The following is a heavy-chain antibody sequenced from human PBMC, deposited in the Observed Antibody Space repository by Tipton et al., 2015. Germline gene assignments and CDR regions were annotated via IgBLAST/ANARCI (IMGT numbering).Heavy chain of an antibody. CDR3: ARDPSSGVHDFWSGFYRFDP. V-gene: IGHV3-23*01. CDR2: ITGSGGRT. J-gene: IGHJ5*02. CDR1: GFTFGSYA. D-gene: IGHD3-3*01. Sequence: GSLRLSCAASGFTFGSYAMNWVRQAAGPGLEWVSCITGSGGRTYYADSVKGRFTISRDNSKSTLYLQMNSLRAEDTAIYYCARDPSSGVHDFWSGFYRFDPWGQGILVTVSS.